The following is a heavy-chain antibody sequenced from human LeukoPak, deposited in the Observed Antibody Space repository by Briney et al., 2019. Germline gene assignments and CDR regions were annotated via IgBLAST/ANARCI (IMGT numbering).Heavy chain of an antibody. Sequence: SETLSLTCTVSGGSISSYYWSWIRQPPGKGLEWIGEINHSGSTNYNPSLKSRVTISVDTSKNQFSLKLSSVTAADTAVYYCTRGLDYWGQGTLLTVSS. CDR1: GGSISSYY. CDR2: INHSGST. CDR3: TRGLDY. V-gene: IGHV4-34*01. J-gene: IGHJ4*02.